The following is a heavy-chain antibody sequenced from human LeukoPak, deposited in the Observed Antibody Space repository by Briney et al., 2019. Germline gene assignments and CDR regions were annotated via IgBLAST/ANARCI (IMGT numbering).Heavy chain of an antibody. Sequence: GGSLRLSCAASGFTFSSYAMSWVRQAPGKGLEWVSAISGSGGSTYYADSVKGRFSISRDNSKNTLYLQMNSLRAEDTAVYYCARDQGFAMVRGVINDAFDIWGQGTMVTVSS. CDR3: ARDQGFAMVRGVINDAFDI. CDR1: GFTFSSYA. J-gene: IGHJ3*02. D-gene: IGHD3-10*01. CDR2: ISGSGGST. V-gene: IGHV3-23*01.